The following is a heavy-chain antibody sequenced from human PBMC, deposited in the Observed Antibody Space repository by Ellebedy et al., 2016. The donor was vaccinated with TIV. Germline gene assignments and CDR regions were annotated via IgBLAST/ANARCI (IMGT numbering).Heavy chain of an antibody. CDR3: AKGPYVGSTSTCPYY. D-gene: IGHD3-10*01. Sequence: PGGSLRLSCAASGFTFSYYAMTWVRQAPGKGLEWVSAISGSGDDTYYAGSVKGRFTISRDNSKNMLFLQMNSLRAEETAVFYCAKGPYVGSTSTCPYYWGQGTLVTVSS. CDR1: GFTFSYYA. CDR2: ISGSGDDT. V-gene: IGHV3-23*01. J-gene: IGHJ4*02.